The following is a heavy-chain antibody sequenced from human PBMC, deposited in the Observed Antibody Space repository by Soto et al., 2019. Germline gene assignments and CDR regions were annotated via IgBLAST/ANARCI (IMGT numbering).Heavy chain of an antibody. CDR1: GFTFSDYA. Sequence: VQLVESGGGVVQPGRSLRLSCAASGFTFSDYAMHWVRQAPGQGLEWVAVVSHDGINTHYADSVKGGFTISRDSSKNTVSLEMTSLRAEDTAVYYCAKGGRQWLVTSDFNYWGQGALVTVSS. CDR2: VSHDGINT. V-gene: IGHV3-30*18. D-gene: IGHD6-19*01. J-gene: IGHJ4*01. CDR3: AKGGRQWLVTSDFNY.